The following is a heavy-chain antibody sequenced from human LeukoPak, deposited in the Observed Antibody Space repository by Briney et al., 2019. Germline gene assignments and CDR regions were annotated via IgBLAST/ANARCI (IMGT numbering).Heavy chain of an antibody. CDR2: IRYDGINK. V-gene: IGHV3-30*02. Sequence: PGGSPRLSCVASGFTFTNFGMHWVRQAPGKGLEWVAFIRYDGINKYYADSVKGRFTISRDNSKNTLYLQMNSLRTEDTAVYYCVKDARGYSGYDLYYFDYWGQGTLVTVSS. CDR3: VKDARGYSGYDLYYFDY. J-gene: IGHJ4*02. CDR1: GFTFTNFG. D-gene: IGHD5-12*01.